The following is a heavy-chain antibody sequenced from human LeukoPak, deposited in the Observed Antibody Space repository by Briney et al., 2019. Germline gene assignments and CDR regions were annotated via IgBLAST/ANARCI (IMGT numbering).Heavy chain of an antibody. J-gene: IGHJ1*01. CDR1: GGSISSSSYY. CDR3: ARQRYCSSTSCYRNAEYFQH. V-gene: IGHV4-39*01. CDR2: IYYSGST. Sequence: ETLSLTCTVSGGSISSSSYYWGWIRQPPGKGLEWIGSIYYSGSTYYNPSLKSRVTISVDTSKNQFSLKLSSATAADTAVYYCARQRYCSSTSCYRNAEYFQHWGQGTLVTVSS. D-gene: IGHD2-2*02.